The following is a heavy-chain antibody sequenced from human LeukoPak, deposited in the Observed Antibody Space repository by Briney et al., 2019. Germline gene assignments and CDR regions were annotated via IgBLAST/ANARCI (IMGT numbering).Heavy chain of an antibody. CDR2: IYYSGST. D-gene: IGHD6-19*01. CDR3: ARRGYSSGFYYFDY. J-gene: IGHJ4*02. Sequence: SETLSLTCTVSGGSISSYNWSWIRQPPGKGLEWIGYIYYSGSTNYNPSLMSRGTILIDNSKNHYSLKLITVVTAAAAVYYCARRGYSSGFYYFDYWGQGTLVTVSS. V-gene: IGHV4-59*08. CDR1: GGSISSYN.